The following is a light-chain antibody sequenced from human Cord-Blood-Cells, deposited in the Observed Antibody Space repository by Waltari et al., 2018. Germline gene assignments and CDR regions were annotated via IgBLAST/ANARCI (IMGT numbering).Light chain of an antibody. CDR3: QQYYSYPYT. Sequence: AIRMTQSPSSLSASTGDRVTITCRASLGISSYLAWYQQKPGKDPKLLIYAASTLQSGVPSRFSGSGSGTDFTLTISCLQSEDFATYYCQQYYSYPYTFGQGTKLEIK. J-gene: IGKJ2*01. CDR1: LGISSY. CDR2: AAS. V-gene: IGKV1-8*01.